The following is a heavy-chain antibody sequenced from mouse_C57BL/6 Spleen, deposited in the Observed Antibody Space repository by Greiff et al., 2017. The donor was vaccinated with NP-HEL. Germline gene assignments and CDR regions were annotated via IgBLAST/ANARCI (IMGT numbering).Heavy chain of an antibody. Sequence: EVQLQQSVAELVRPGASVKLSCTASGFNIKNTYMHWVKQRPEQGLEWIGRIDPANGNTKYAPKFQGKATITADTSSNTAYLQLSSLTSEDTAIYYCARGAITTVVAPSGFGVWGTGTTVTVSS. CDR1: GFNIKNTY. CDR3: ARGAITTVVAPSGFGV. D-gene: IGHD1-1*01. CDR2: IDPANGNT. V-gene: IGHV14-3*01. J-gene: IGHJ1*03.